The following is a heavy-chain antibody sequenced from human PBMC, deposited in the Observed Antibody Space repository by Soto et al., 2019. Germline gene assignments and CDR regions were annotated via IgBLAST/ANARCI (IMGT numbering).Heavy chain of an antibody. V-gene: IGHV3-53*01. CDR3: ARDTAMVTAYYYGMDV. Sequence: QSGGSLRLSCAASGFTVSSNYMSWVRQAPGKGLEWVSVIYSGGSTYYADSVKGRFTISRDNSKNTLYLQMNSLRAEDTAVYYCARDTAMVTAYYYGMDVWGQGTTVTVS. D-gene: IGHD5-18*01. CDR1: GFTVSSNY. J-gene: IGHJ6*02. CDR2: IYSGGST.